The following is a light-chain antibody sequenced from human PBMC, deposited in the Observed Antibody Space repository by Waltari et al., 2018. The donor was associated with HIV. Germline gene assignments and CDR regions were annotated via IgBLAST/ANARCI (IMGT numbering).Light chain of an antibody. V-gene: IGKV1-5*03. CDR1: QSIGSW. CDR2: KAS. J-gene: IGKJ1*01. CDR3: QHYNNYPWT. Sequence: DIPMTQSPSTLSASVGDRVTITRRASQSIGSWLAWYQQKPGKAPKVLIYKASTLQSGVPSRFSGSGSGTEFTLTISSLQPDDFATYYCQHYNNYPWTFGQGTKVEIK.